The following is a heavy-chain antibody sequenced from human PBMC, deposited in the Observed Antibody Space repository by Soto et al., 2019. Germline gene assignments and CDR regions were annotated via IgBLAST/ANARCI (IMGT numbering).Heavy chain of an antibody. Sequence: SETLSLTCTASGGSISSYYWSWIRQPPGKGLEWIGYIYSSGSTNYNPSLKRRVTISVDTSKNQFSLRLSSVTAADTAVYYCARMVRGVNCFDYWGQGTLVTVSS. CDR3: ARMVRGVNCFDY. CDR1: GGSISSYY. J-gene: IGHJ4*02. V-gene: IGHV4-59*01. CDR2: IYSSGST. D-gene: IGHD3-10*01.